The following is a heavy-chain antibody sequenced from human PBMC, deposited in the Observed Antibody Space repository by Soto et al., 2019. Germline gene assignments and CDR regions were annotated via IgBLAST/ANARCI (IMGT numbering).Heavy chain of an antibody. CDR2: IIPIFGTA. CDR3: AKNPENYYYGMDV. CDR1: GGTFSSYA. J-gene: IGHJ6*02. Sequence: QVQLVQSGAEVKKPGSSVKVSCKASGGTFSSYAISWVRQAPGQGLEWMGGIIPIFGTADYAQKFQGRVTITADKSTSTAYGERSSLRSEDTAVYYCAKNPENYYYGMDVWGQGTTVTVSS. V-gene: IGHV1-69*14.